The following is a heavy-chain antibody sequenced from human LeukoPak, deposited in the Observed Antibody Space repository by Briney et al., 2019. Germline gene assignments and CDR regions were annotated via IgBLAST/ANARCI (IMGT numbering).Heavy chain of an antibody. Sequence: GASVKVSCKASGYTFTSYGISWVRQAPGQGLEWMGWISAYNGNTNYAQKLQGRATMTTDTSTSTAYMELRSLSSDDTAVYYCARGGEVPAATHGVDYWGQGTLVTVSS. V-gene: IGHV1-18*01. J-gene: IGHJ4*02. CDR3: ARGGEVPAATHGVDY. D-gene: IGHD2-2*01. CDR2: ISAYNGNT. CDR1: GYTFTSYG.